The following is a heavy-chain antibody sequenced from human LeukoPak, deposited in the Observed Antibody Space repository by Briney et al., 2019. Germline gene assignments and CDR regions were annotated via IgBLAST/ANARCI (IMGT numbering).Heavy chain of an antibody. CDR1: GFTFTDYY. CDR2: ISDSGGTK. V-gene: IGHV3-11*01. CDR3: ARGAGPLFDP. J-gene: IGHJ5*02. Sequence: GGSLTLYCAASGFTFTDYYMIWIPPAPGKGLEWISYISDSGGTKHHADSVKGRFTISRDNAKNSLYLQTNSLRAEDTAVYYCARGAGPLFDPWGQGTLVTVSS.